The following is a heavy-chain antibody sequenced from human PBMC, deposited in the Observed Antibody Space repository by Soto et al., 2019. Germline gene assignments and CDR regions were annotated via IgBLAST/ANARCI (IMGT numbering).Heavy chain of an antibody. CDR2: INSDGSST. V-gene: IGHV3-74*01. Sequence: AGGSLRLSCAASGFTFSSYWMHWVRQAPGKGLVWVSRINSDGSSTSYADSVKGRFTISRDNAKNTLYLQMNSLRAEDTAVYYCAREPQWRYYDSSDDGMDVWGQGTTVTVSS. J-gene: IGHJ6*02. CDR1: GFTFSSYW. D-gene: IGHD3-22*01. CDR3: AREPQWRYYDSSDDGMDV.